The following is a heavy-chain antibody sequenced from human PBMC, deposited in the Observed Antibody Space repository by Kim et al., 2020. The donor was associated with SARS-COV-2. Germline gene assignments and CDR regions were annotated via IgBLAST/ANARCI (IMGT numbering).Heavy chain of an antibody. CDR3: AKEGRVCGGDCYTNFDY. J-gene: IGHJ4*02. D-gene: IGHD2-21*02. Sequence: VKGRFTISRDNSKNPLHLQMNSLRAADTAVYYCAKEGRVCGGDCYTNFDYWGQRTLVTVSS. V-gene: IGHV3-23*01.